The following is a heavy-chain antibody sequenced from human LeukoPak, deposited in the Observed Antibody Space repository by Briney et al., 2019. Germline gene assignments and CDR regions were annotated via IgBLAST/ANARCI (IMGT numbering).Heavy chain of an antibody. D-gene: IGHD3-22*01. V-gene: IGHV4-30-4*01. CDR2: IYYSGST. J-gene: IGHJ3*02. CDR3: ARVPEHRKPYYYCDSADAFDI. Sequence: SETLSLTCTVSGGSISSGDYYWSWIRQPPGKGLEWIGYIYYSGSTYYNPSLKSRVTISVDTSKNQFSLKLSSVTAADTAVYYCARVPEHRKPYYYCDSADAFDIWGQGTMVTVSS. CDR1: GGSISSGDYY.